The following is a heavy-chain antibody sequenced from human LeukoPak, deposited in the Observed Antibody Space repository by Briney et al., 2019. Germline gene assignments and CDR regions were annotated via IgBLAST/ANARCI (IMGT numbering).Heavy chain of an antibody. CDR3: ARIPPRHYDSSGYYYSY. Sequence: ASVKVSCKASGYTFTGYYMHWVRQAPGQGREWMGWINPNSGGTNYAQKFQGRVTMTRDTSISTAYMELSRLRSDDTAVYYCARIPPRHYDSSGYYYSYWGQGTLVTVSS. V-gene: IGHV1-2*02. CDR2: INPNSGGT. J-gene: IGHJ4*02. D-gene: IGHD3-22*01. CDR1: GYTFTGYY.